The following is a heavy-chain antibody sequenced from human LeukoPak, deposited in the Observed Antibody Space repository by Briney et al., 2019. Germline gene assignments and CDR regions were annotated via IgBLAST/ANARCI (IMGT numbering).Heavy chain of an antibody. CDR2: VHRSGST. D-gene: IGHD2-21*01. Sequence: SETLSLTCAVSIDSTNGNYWSWVRQSPGKGLEWIGEVHRSGSTNYKPSLKRRVTISIDRSKDQISLDLTSVTAADTAVYYCARELLNAPTPGAYWGQGILVTVSS. V-gene: IGHV4-4*02. CDR1: IDSTNGNY. J-gene: IGHJ4*02. CDR3: ARELLNAPTPGAY.